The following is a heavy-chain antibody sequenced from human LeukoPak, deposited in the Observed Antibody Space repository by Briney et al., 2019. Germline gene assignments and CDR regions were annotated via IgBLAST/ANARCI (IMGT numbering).Heavy chain of an antibody. CDR3: AREGSDFWSGYSKGYFDY. CDR1: GFTFSSYS. CDR2: IGSSVSTR. D-gene: IGHD3-3*01. Sequence: GGSLRLSCAVSGFTFSSYSMNWVRRAPGKGLEWVSYIGSSVSTRYYADSVKGRFTISRDNGKHSLYLQVNSLRAEDTAVYYCAREGSDFWSGYSKGYFDYWGQGTLVTVSS. V-gene: IGHV3-48*01. J-gene: IGHJ4*02.